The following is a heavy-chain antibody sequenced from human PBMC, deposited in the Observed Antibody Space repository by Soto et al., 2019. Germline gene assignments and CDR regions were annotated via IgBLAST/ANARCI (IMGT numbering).Heavy chain of an antibody. D-gene: IGHD3-10*01. V-gene: IGHV1-18*01. CDR3: ARDWYFYGSGSPNHMDV. J-gene: IGHJ6*03. Sequence: QVQLVQSGDEMRKPGASVKVSYQASGYTFSNYGITWVRQAPGQGLEWMGWISAHNGNSKYAQSLQGRLTLTTDTSTSTAYMELRSLRSDDTAVYYCARDWYFYGSGSPNHMDVWGKGTTVSVSS. CDR2: ISAHNGNS. CDR1: GYTFSNYG.